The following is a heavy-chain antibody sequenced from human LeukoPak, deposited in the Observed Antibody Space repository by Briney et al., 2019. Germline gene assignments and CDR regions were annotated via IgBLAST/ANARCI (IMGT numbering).Heavy chain of an antibody. CDR1: GYTFTSYD. V-gene: IGHV1-8*03. D-gene: IGHD1-1*01. Sequence: ASVKLSCKASGYTFTSYDINWVRQATGQGLELMGWMNPNSGNTGYAQKFQGRVTITRNTSISTAYMELSSLRSEDTAVYYCARRVRGWKDDGYMDVWAKGTTVTVSS. CDR2: MNPNSGNT. CDR3: ARRVRGWKDDGYMDV. J-gene: IGHJ6*03.